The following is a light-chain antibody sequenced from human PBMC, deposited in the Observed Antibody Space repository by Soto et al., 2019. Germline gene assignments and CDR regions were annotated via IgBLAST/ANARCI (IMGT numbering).Light chain of an antibody. J-gene: IGLJ2*01. Sequence: NFMLTQPHSVSESPGKTVAISCTRSRGSIASNYVQWYQQRPGSAPTTVIYENNQRPSGVPDRFSGSIASSSNSASLAISGLKTKDEADYYCQSYDSTYHGVFGGGTKLNVL. CDR2: ENN. CDR1: RGSIASNY. CDR3: QSYDSTYHGV. V-gene: IGLV6-57*04.